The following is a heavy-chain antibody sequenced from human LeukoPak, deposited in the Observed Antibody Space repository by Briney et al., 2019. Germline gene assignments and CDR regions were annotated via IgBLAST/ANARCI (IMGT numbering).Heavy chain of an antibody. CDR1: GYTFTSYD. Sequence: ASVKVSCKASGYTFTSYDINWVRQAAGQGLEWMGWMNPSSGNTDYAQKFQGRVTITRNTSISTAYMELSSLKSEDTAVYYCARVIVVVPGTKVWFDPWGQGTLVTVSS. V-gene: IGHV1-8*03. CDR2: MNPSSGNT. J-gene: IGHJ5*02. D-gene: IGHD2-2*01. CDR3: ARVIVVVPGTKVWFDP.